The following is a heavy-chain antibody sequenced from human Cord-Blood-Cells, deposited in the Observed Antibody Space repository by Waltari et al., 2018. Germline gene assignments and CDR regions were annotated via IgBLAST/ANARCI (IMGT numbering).Heavy chain of an antibody. CDR1: GGSISSSSYY. CDR2: IYYSGST. CDR3: ARLPWGDGYEGY. D-gene: IGHD5-12*01. J-gene: IGHJ4*02. Sequence: QLQLQESGPGLVKPSETLSLTCTVSGGSISSSSYYWGWIRQPPGKGLEWIGSIYYSGSTYYNPSLKSRVTISVDTSKNQFSLKLSSVTAADTAVYYCARLPWGDGYEGYWGQGTLVTVCS. V-gene: IGHV4-39*01.